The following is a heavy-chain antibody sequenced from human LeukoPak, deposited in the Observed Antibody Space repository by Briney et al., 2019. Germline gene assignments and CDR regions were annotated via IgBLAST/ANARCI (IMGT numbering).Heavy chain of an antibody. CDR3: ARSITIFGVAPNNYMDV. CDR1: GGTFSSYA. Sequence: ASVKVSCKASGGTFSSYAISWVRQAPGQGLEWMGGIIPIFGTANYAQKFQGRVTITTDESTSTAYMELSSLRSEDTAVYYCARSITIFGVAPNNYMDVWGKGTTVTVSS. CDR2: IIPIFGTA. V-gene: IGHV1-69*05. D-gene: IGHD3-3*01. J-gene: IGHJ6*03.